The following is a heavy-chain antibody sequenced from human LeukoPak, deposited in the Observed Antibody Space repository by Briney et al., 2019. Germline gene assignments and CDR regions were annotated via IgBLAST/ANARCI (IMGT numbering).Heavy chain of an antibody. D-gene: IGHD5-12*01. J-gene: IGHJ4*02. V-gene: IGHV3-23*01. Sequence: PGGSLRLSCAASGFTFSSYAMSWVRQAPGKGLEWVSAISGSGGSTYYADSVKGRFTISRDNSKNTLYLQMNSLGAEDTAVYYCAKDRILKRGYSGYDSYDYWGQGTLVTVSS. CDR1: GFTFSSYA. CDR2: ISGSGGST. CDR3: AKDRILKRGYSGYDSYDY.